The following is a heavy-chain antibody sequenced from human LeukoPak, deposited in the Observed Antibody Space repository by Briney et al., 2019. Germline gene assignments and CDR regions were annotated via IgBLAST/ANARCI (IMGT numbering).Heavy chain of an antibody. J-gene: IGHJ6*02. CDR1: GFIFSNYS. CDR3: ARAGYSGYYYGMEV. V-gene: IGHV3-21*01. Sequence: GGSLRLSCAASGFIFSNYSMNWARQAPGKGLEWVSFISGSSSYISYADSVKGRFTISRDNTKNSLYLQMNSLRAEDTAVYYCARAGYSGYYYGMEVWGQGTTVTVSS. D-gene: IGHD6-13*01. CDR2: ISGSSSYI.